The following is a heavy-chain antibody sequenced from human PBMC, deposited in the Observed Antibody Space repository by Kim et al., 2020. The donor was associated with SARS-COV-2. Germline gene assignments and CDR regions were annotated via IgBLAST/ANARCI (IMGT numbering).Heavy chain of an antibody. CDR1: GFTFSSYG. V-gene: IGHV3-30*18. J-gene: IGHJ6*02. CDR3: AKDCSQIAGYSRSWYSAGMDV. D-gene: IGHD6-13*01. Sequence: GGSLRLSCAASGFTFSSYGMHWVRQAPGKGLEWVAVISYDGSNKYYADSVKGRFTISRDNSKNTLYLQMNSLRAEDTAVYYCAKDCSQIAGYSRSWYSAGMDVWGQGTTVTVSS. CDR2: ISYDGSNK.